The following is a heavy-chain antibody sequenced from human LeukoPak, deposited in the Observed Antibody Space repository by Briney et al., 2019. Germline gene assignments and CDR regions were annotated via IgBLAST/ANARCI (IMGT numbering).Heavy chain of an antibody. D-gene: IGHD2-21*02. J-gene: IGHJ4*02. CDR2: ISWNSGSI. CDR3: AKAAAYCGGDCYMNYSDY. Sequence: GRSLRLSCAASGFTFDDYAMHWVRQAPGKGLEWVSGISWNSGSIGYADSVKGRFTISRDNAKNSLYLQMNSLRAEDTALYYCAKAAAYCGGDCYMNYSDYWGQGTLVTVSS. CDR1: GFTFDDYA. V-gene: IGHV3-9*01.